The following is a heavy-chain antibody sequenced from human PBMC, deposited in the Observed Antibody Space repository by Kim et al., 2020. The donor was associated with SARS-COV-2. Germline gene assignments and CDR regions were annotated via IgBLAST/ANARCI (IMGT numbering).Heavy chain of an antibody. CDR1: GYTFTGYY. CDR3: ARVIGIFPWSPCAFDI. D-gene: IGHD3-16*02. Sequence: ASVKVSCKASGYTFTGYYMHWVRQAPGQGLEWMGWINPNSGGTNYAQKFQGWVTMTRDTTISTAYMELSRLRSDDTAVYYCARVIGIFPWSPCAFDIWGQGAMVTVSS. J-gene: IGHJ3*02. CDR2: INPNSGGT. V-gene: IGHV1-2*04.